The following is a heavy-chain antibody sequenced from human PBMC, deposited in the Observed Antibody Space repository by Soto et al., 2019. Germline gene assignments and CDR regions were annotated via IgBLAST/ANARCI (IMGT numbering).Heavy chain of an antibody. J-gene: IGHJ4*02. CDR3: TRPGGYFDSSDY. V-gene: IGHV3-73*01. CDR1: GFTFSGSA. Sequence: ESGGGLVQPGGSLKLSCAASGFTFSGSAMHWVRQASGKGLEWVGRIRSKANSYATAYAASVKGRFTISRDDSKNTAYLQMNSLKTEDTAVYYCTRPGGYFDSSDYWGQGTLVTVSS. CDR2: IRSKANSYAT. D-gene: IGHD3-9*01.